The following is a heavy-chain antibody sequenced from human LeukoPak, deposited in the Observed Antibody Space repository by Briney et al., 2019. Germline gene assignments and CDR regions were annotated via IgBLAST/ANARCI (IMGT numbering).Heavy chain of an antibody. J-gene: IGHJ5*02. CDR2: IYYSGST. CDR1: GGSISSYY. Sequence: PSETLSLTCTVSGGSISSYYWSWIRQPPGKGLEWIGYIYYSGSTNYNPSLKSRVTISVDTSKNQFSLKLSSVTAADTAVYYCARFRVVRGVIREGWFDPWGQGTLVTVSS. D-gene: IGHD3-10*01. V-gene: IGHV4-59*01. CDR3: ARFRVVRGVIREGWFDP.